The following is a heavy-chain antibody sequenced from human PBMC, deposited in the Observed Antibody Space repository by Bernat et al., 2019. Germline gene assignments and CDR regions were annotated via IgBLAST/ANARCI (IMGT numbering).Heavy chain of an antibody. V-gene: IGHV4-34*01. Sequence: QVQLQQWGAGLLKPSETLSLTCAVYGGSFSGYYWSWIRQPPGKGLEWIGEINHSGSTNYNPSLKSRVTISVDTSKNQFSLKLSAVTAADTAVYYCARAVVPAEGKHPPGHHYYDMDVWGKGTTVTVSS. CDR3: ARAVVPAEGKHPPGHHYYDMDV. CDR2: INHSGST. J-gene: IGHJ6*03. CDR1: GGSFSGYY. D-gene: IGHD2-2*01.